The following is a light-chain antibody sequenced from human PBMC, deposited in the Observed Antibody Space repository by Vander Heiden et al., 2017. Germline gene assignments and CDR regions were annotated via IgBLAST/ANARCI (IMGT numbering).Light chain of an antibody. V-gene: IGLV1-40*01. CDR1: SSNIGAGFD. CDR2: GNT. J-gene: IGLJ2*01. Sequence: QSALTQPPSVSGAPGQRVSIPCTGSSSNIGAGFDVHWYQQLPGTAPKLLISGNTNWPSGVPDRFSGSKSYTSASLAITGLQPEDEATYYCQSYDRTLSAVIFGGGTKLTVL. CDR3: QSYDRTLSAVI.